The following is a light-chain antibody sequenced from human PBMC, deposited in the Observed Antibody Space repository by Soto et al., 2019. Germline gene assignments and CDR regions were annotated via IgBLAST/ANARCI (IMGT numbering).Light chain of an antibody. CDR2: NNN. CDR1: SSNIGSHV. J-gene: IGLJ3*02. Sequence: QSVLTQPPSASGTPGQRVTISCSGSSSNIGSHVVYWYQQLAGTAPKLLMYNNNQRPSGVPDRFSGSKSGTSASLAISGLQSEDEADYYCAVWDDSLDGWVFGGGTKLTDL. CDR3: AVWDDSLDGWV. V-gene: IGLV1-44*01.